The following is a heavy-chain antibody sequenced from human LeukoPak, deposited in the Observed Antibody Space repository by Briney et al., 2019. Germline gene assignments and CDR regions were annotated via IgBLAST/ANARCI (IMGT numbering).Heavy chain of an antibody. CDR3: GRGTAGTYPGSDY. CDR2: INVDGSIT. CDR1: GFTFSGHW. J-gene: IGHJ4*02. Sequence: QSGGSLRLSCAASGFTFSGHWMHWVRQVPGKGLVWVSCINVDGSITSHADSVKGRFTISRDNAKNTLYLQLNSLRAEDTAVYYCGRGTAGTYPGSDYWGQGTLVTVSS. D-gene: IGHD1-26*01. V-gene: IGHV3-74*01.